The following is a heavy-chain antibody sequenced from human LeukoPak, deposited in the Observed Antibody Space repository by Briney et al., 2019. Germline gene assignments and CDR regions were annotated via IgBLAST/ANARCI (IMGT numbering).Heavy chain of an antibody. Sequence: GESLKISCKGSGYSFTSYWIGWVRQMPGKGLEWMGIIYPGDSDTRYSPSFQGRVTISADKSISTAYLQWSSLKASDTAMYYCARRNHYDNSGYYVSGSEFDYWGQGTLVTVSS. D-gene: IGHD3-22*01. J-gene: IGHJ4*02. CDR1: GYSFTSYW. CDR3: ARRNHYDNSGYYVSGSEFDY. V-gene: IGHV5-51*01. CDR2: IYPGDSDT.